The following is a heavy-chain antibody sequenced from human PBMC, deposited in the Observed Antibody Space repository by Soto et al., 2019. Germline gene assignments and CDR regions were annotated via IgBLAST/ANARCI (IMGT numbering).Heavy chain of an antibody. CDR3: AKGYYKYYYYYGMDV. CDR2: ISYDGSNK. Sequence: GGSLRLSCAASGFTFSSYGMQWVRQAPGKGLEWVAVISYDGSNKYYADSVKGRFTISRDNSKNTLYLQMNSLRAEDTAVYYCAKGYYKYYYYYGMDVWGQGTTVTVSS. D-gene: IGHD3-10*01. V-gene: IGHV3-30*18. J-gene: IGHJ6*02. CDR1: GFTFSSYG.